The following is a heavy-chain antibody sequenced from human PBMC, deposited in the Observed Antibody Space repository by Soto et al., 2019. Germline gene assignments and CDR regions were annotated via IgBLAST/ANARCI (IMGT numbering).Heavy chain of an antibody. CDR3: ARQAAAPGIELWFDP. CDR2: IFYAGNT. Sequence: QLQLQESGPGLVKPSETLSLTCNVSGGSISSSRSYWAWFRQPPGKELEWIANIFYAGNTYYNPSRMSRVTVSVDTSKNQFSLKLDSVTAAVTAVYSCARQAAAPGIELWFDPCVQGTLVTVSS. V-gene: IGHV4-39*01. D-gene: IGHD6-13*01. J-gene: IGHJ5*02. CDR1: GGSISSSRSY.